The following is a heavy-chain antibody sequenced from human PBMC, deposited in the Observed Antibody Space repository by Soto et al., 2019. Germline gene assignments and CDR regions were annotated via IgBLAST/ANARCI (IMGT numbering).Heavy chain of an antibody. D-gene: IGHD6-19*01. J-gene: IGHJ3*02. Sequence: SVKVSCKASGGTFSSYAISWVRQAPGQGLEWMGGIIPIFGTANYAQKFQGRVTITADESTSTAYMELSSLRSEDTAVCYCARGLAVAGTSAFDIWGQGTMVTVSS. CDR3: ARGLAVAGTSAFDI. V-gene: IGHV1-69*13. CDR2: IIPIFGTA. CDR1: GGTFSSYA.